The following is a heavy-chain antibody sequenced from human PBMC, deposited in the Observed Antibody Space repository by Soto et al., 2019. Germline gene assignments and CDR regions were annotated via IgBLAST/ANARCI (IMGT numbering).Heavy chain of an antibody. Sequence: PGGSLRLSCAASGFTFSSYAMSWVRQAPGKGLEWVSAISGSGGSTYYADSVKGRFTISRDNSKNTLYLQMNSLRAEDTAVYYCAKATQNYDFWSGYYTDIYYHYGMDVWGQGTTVTVSS. CDR1: GFTFSSYA. V-gene: IGHV3-23*01. J-gene: IGHJ6*02. D-gene: IGHD3-3*01. CDR2: ISGSGGST. CDR3: AKATQNYDFWSGYYTDIYYHYGMDV.